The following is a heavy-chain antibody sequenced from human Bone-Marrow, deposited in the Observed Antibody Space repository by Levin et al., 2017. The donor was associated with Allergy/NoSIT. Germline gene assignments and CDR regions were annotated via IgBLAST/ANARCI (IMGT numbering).Heavy chain of an antibody. CDR2: ISWNSGSI. V-gene: IGHV3-9*01. Sequence: GGSLRLSCAASGFTFDDYAMHWVRQAPGKGLEWVSGISWNSGSIGYADSVKGRFTISRDNAKNSLYLQMNSLRAEDTALYYCAKANTAMAKDYFDYWGQGTLVTVSS. D-gene: IGHD5-18*01. CDR3: AKANTAMAKDYFDY. CDR1: GFTFDDYA. J-gene: IGHJ4*02.